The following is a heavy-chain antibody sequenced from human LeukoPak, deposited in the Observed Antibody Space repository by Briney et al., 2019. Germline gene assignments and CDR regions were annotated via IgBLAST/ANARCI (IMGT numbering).Heavy chain of an antibody. D-gene: IGHD3-3*01. Sequence: ASVKVSCKASGYTFTSYDINWVRQATGQGLEWMGWMNPNSGNTGYAQKFQGRVTMTRNTSISTAYMELSSLRSEDTAVYYCARGASVYYDFWSGYPKRGAYFDYWDQGTLVTVSS. V-gene: IGHV1-8*01. CDR2: MNPNSGNT. J-gene: IGHJ4*02. CDR3: ARGASVYYDFWSGYPKRGAYFDY. CDR1: GYTFTSYD.